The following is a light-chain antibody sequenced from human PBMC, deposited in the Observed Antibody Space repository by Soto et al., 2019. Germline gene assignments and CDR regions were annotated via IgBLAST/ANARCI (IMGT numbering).Light chain of an antibody. V-gene: IGKV1-12*01. CDR2: AAS. CDR3: QQADNFPWT. CDR1: QGISTW. J-gene: IGKJ1*01. Sequence: DIQMTQSPSSLSASVGDRVTITCRASQGISTWLAWYQQRPGKAPNLLICAASSLQSGVPSRFSGSGSGTDFTLTISSLQPEDFATYYCQQADNFPWTFGQGTKVEIK.